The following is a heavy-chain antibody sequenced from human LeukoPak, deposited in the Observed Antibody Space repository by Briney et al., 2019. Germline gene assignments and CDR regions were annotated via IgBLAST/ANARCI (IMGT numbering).Heavy chain of an antibody. V-gene: IGHV1-46*01. Sequence: ASVKVSCKASGYTFTSYYMHWVRQAPGQGLEWMGIINPSGGSTSYAQKFQGRVTMTRDTSTSTVYMELSSLRSEDTAVYYCARGLGRTAAARSFDYWGQGTLVTVSS. D-gene: IGHD6-25*01. CDR1: GYTFTSYY. CDR2: INPSGGST. CDR3: ARGLGRTAAARSFDY. J-gene: IGHJ4*02.